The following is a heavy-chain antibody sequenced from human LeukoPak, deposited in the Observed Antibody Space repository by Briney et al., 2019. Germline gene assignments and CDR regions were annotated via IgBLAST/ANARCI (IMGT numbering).Heavy chain of an antibody. D-gene: IGHD6-19*01. J-gene: IGHJ5*01. CDR1: GFTVSYTY. CDR3: AKPISGGLAVTADWFHP. CDR2: INANSGTT. Sequence: GSLRLSCAASGFTVSYTYMNWVRQAPGKGLEWVSTINANSGTTSYAASVRGRFSISRDNSKGTLYLQLSTLRADDTATYYCAKPISGGLAVTADWFHPWGQGTLVVVSS. V-gene: IGHV3-53*01.